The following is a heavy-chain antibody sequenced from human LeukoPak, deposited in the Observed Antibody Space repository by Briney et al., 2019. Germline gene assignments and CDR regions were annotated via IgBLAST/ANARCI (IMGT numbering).Heavy chain of an antibody. CDR1: GSTFSDHY. J-gene: IGHJ4*02. CDR2: ISSSGSTI. V-gene: IGHV3-11*04. Sequence: GGSLRLSCAASGSTFSDHYMSWIRQAPGKGLEWISDISSSGSTIYYADSVKGRFTVSRDNAKNSLYLQMTSLTADDTAVYYCARPPEGQPNYEYYFDYWGQGTLVTVSS. D-gene: IGHD1-7*01. CDR3: ARPPEGQPNYEYYFDY.